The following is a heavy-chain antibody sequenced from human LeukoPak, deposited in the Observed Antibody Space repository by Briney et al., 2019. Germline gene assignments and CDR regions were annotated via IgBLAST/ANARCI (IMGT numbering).Heavy chain of an antibody. CDR3: ARGVTVTIIYYYYYMDV. V-gene: IGHV4-61*02. J-gene: IGHJ6*03. D-gene: IGHD4-17*01. Sequence: SQTLSLTCTVSGGSISSGSYYWSWIRQPAGKGLEWIGRIYTRGSTNYNPSLKSRVTISVDTSKNQFSLKLSSVTAADTAVYYCARGVTVTIIYYYYYMDVWGKGTTVTVSS. CDR2: IYTRGST. CDR1: GGSISSGSYY.